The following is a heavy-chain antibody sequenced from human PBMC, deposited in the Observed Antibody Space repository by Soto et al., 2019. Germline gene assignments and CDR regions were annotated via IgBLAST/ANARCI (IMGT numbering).Heavy chain of an antibody. Sequence: PGGSLRLSCAASGFTFSSYWMHWVRQAPGKGLVWVSRINSDGSSTSYADSVKGRFTISRDNAKNTLYLQMNSLRAEDTAVYYCAKDPLLSIAAPRRWFDPWGQGTLVTVSS. J-gene: IGHJ5*02. CDR2: INSDGSST. CDR3: AKDPLLSIAAPRRWFDP. CDR1: GFTFSSYW. D-gene: IGHD6-6*01. V-gene: IGHV3-74*01.